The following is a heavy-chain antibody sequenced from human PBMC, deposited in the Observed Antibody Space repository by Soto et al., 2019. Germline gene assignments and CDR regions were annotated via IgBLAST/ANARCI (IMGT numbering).Heavy chain of an antibody. CDR2: ISGSGGST. V-gene: IGHV3-23*01. CDR3: AKDSSYVLRYFDWPDAFDI. Sequence: GGSLRLSCAASGFTFSSYAMSWVRQAPGKGPEWVSAISGSGGSTYYADSVKGRFTISRDNSKNTLYLQMNSLRAEDTAVYYCAKDSSYVLRYFDWPDAFDIWGQGTMVTVSS. J-gene: IGHJ3*02. D-gene: IGHD3-9*01. CDR1: GFTFSSYA.